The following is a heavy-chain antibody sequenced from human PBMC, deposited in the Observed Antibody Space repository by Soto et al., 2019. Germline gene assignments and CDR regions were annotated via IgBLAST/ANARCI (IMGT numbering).Heavy chain of an antibody. V-gene: IGHV2-5*02. D-gene: IGHD2-21*02. J-gene: IGHJ6*02. CDR3: VHSRCGGDCLRSYSSHYYYGMDV. Sequence: QITLKESGPTLVKPTQTLTLTCTFSGFSLSTGGVGVGWIRQPPGKALEWLALIYWDNDKRYSPSLRSRLTVTKTPTKNQVVLTMTNRDPVYTATYYCVHSRCGGDCLRSYSSHYYYGMDVWGQGTTVTVFS. CDR2: IYWDNDK. CDR1: GFSLSTGGVG.